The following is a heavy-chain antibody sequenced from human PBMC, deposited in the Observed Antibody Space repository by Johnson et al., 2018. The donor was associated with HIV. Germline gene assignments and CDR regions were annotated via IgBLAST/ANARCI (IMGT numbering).Heavy chain of an antibody. Sequence: VLLVESGGGVVQPGRSLRLSCAASGFTFSSYAMHWVRQAPGKGLEWVGRTRNKANSYTTEYAASVKGRFTISRDDSKNSLYLQMNSLKTEDTAVYYCARVGQQSNAFDIWGQGTMVTVSS. CDR3: ARVGQQSNAFDI. CDR2: TRNKANSYTT. CDR1: GFTFSSYA. J-gene: IGHJ3*02. D-gene: IGHD6-13*01. V-gene: IGHV3-72*01.